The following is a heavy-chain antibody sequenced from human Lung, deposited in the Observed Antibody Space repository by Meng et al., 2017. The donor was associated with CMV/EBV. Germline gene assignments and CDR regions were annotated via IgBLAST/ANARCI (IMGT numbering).Heavy chain of an antibody. V-gene: IGHV4-59*01. CDR3: ARGARRLNSPYHYYYGMDV. D-gene: IGHD5-18*01. J-gene: IGHJ6*02. Sequence: SDTXSFTCTVPGGSISSYYWSWIRQPPGKGLEWIGYIYYSGSTNYNPSLKSRVTISVDTSKNQFSLKLSSVTAADTAVYYCARGARRLNSPYHYYYGMDVWXQGTTVTVSS. CDR2: IYYSGST. CDR1: GGSISSYY.